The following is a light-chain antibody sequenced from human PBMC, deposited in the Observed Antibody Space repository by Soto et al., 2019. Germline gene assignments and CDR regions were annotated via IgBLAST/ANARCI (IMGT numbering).Light chain of an antibody. Sequence: PFSLYASVGDRVTITCLASHSISSYLNWYQQKPGKAPKLLIYAASSLQSGVPSRFSGSGSGTDFTFTITSLQPEDFATYYCQQLFDSPITFGQGTKVDIK. CDR1: HSISSY. CDR2: AAS. CDR3: QQLFDSPIT. V-gene: IGKV1-39*01. J-gene: IGKJ1*01.